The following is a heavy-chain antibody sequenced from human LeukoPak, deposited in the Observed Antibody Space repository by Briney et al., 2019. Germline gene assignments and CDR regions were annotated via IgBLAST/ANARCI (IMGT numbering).Heavy chain of an antibody. CDR3: ASTLRIPSMLSGYMDV. CDR2: IYTSGST. J-gene: IGHJ6*03. Sequence: SETLSLTCTVSGGSISCYYWSWIQQPAGKGLEWIGCIYTSGSTNYNPSLKSRVTMSVDTSKNQFSLKLSSVTAADTAVYYCASTLRIPSMLSGYMDVWGKGTTVTVSS. V-gene: IGHV4-4*07. D-gene: IGHD3-10*02. CDR1: GGSISCYY.